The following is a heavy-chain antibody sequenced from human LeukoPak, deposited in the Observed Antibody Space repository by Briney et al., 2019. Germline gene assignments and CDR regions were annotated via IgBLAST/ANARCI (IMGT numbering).Heavy chain of an antibody. CDR1: GFTFDDYA. J-gene: IGHJ4*02. CDR2: ISGDGGST. Sequence: PGGSLRLSCAASGFTFDDYAMHWVRQAPGKGLEWVSLISGDGGSTYYADSVKGRFTISRDNSKNSLYLQMNSLRTEDTALYYCANGGGEYCSGGSCYEVDYWGQGTLVTVSS. D-gene: IGHD2-15*01. CDR3: ANGGGEYCSGGSCYEVDY. V-gene: IGHV3-43*02.